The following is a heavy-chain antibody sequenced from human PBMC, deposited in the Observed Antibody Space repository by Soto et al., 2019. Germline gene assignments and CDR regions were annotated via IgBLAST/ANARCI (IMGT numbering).Heavy chain of an antibody. CDR1: GFTFSSYG. CDR3: AREDYYYDSSGYSYYFDY. CDR2: IWYDGSNK. Sequence: QVQLVESGGGVVQPGRSLRLSCAASGFTFSSYGMHWVRQAPGKGLEWVAVIWYDGSNKYYADSVKGRFTISRDNSKNTLYLQMNSLRAEDTAVYYCAREDYYYDSSGYSYYFDYWGQGTLVTVSS. D-gene: IGHD3-22*01. J-gene: IGHJ4*02. V-gene: IGHV3-33*01.